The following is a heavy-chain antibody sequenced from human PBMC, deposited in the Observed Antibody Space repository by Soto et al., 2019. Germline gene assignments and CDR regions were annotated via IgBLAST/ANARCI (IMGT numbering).Heavy chain of an antibody. CDR3: ARDFDKVPNGFDP. Sequence: QVQLVQSGAEVKKPGASVKVSCKASGYTFSTTGISWVRQAPGQGLEWMGWISASNGNTNYAQNFQGRVTMTADASTGTAYMELRSLSSDDTAVYYCARDFDKVPNGFDPWGQGTLVTVSS. CDR1: GYTFSTTG. V-gene: IGHV1-18*01. J-gene: IGHJ5*02. CDR2: ISASNGNT.